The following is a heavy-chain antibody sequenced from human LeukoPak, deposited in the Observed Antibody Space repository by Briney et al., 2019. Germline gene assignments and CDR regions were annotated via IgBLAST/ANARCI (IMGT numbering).Heavy chain of an antibody. J-gene: IGHJ4*02. CDR3: ARLQEWLAPFDY. CDR1: GGTFSSYA. Sequence: SVKVSCKASGGTFSSYAISWVRQAPGRGLEWMGGIIPIFGTANYAQKFQGRVTITADESTTTAYMELSSLRSEDTAMYYCARLQEWLAPFDYWGQGTLVTVSS. CDR2: IIPIFGTA. V-gene: IGHV1-69*13. D-gene: IGHD6-19*01.